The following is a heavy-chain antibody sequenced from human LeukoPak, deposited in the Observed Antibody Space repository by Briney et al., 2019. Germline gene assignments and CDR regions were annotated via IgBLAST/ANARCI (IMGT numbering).Heavy chain of an antibody. V-gene: IGHV4-30-2*01. Sequence: PSQTLSLTCAVSGGSISSGGYSWSWIRQPPGKGLEWIGYIYHSGSTYYNPSLKSRVTISVDRSKNQFSLKPSSATAADTAVYYCARGTGWLDYWGQGILVTVSS. J-gene: IGHJ4*02. D-gene: IGHD5-18*01. CDR1: GGSISSGGYS. CDR3: ARGTGWLDY. CDR2: IYHSGST.